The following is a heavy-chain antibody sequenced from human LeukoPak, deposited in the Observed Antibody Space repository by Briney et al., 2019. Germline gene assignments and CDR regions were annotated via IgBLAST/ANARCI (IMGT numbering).Heavy chain of an antibody. CDR2: INPNSGGT. J-gene: IGHJ5*02. CDR1: GYTFTGYY. Sequence: ASVKVSCKASGYTFTGYYMHWVRQAPGQGLEWMGWINPNSGGTNYAQKFQGRVTMTRDTSISTAYMELSRLRSDDTAVYYCAREGPAIVVPAALGWFDPWGQGTLITVSS. CDR3: AREGPAIVVPAALGWFDP. V-gene: IGHV1-2*02. D-gene: IGHD2-2*01.